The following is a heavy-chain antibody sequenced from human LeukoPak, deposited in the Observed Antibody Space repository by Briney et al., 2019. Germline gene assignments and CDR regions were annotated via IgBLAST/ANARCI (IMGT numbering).Heavy chain of an antibody. CDR1: GFPFSIYE. Sequence: PGGSLRLSCAVPGFPFSIYEMNWVRQAPGKGLEWVSNIHSSGTIKYYADSVKGRFSISRDNAKSSLYLQMNSLRVEDTAVYYCALLAVASDFDCWGQGALVTVSS. J-gene: IGHJ4*02. CDR3: ALLAVASDFDC. D-gene: IGHD6-19*01. V-gene: IGHV3-48*03. CDR2: IHSSGTIK.